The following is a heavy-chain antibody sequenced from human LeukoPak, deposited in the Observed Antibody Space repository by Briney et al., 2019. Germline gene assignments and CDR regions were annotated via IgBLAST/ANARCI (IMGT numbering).Heavy chain of an antibody. CDR3: ARGDLIIAAAYYFDH. J-gene: IGHJ4*02. V-gene: IGHV3-74*01. D-gene: IGHD6-13*01. CDR2: INSDGSST. CDR1: GFTFSSYW. Sequence: PGGSLRLSCAASGFTFSSYWMHWVRQAPGKGLVWVSRINSDGSSTSYADSVKGRFTISRDNAKNTLYLQMNSLRAEDTAVYYCARGDLIIAAAYYFDHWGQGTLVTVSS.